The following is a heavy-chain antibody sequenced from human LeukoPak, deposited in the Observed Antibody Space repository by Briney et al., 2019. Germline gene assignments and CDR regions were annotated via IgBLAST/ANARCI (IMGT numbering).Heavy chain of an antibody. CDR2: IYYSGST. V-gene: IGHV4-39*01. D-gene: IGHD5-18*01. CDR3: ASEIGYSYGFIFDY. Sequence: WVRQXXGKGLEWXGSIYYSGSTYYNPSLKSRVTISVDTSKNQFSLKLSSVTAADTAVYYCASEIGYSYGFIFDYWGQGTLVTVSS. J-gene: IGHJ4*02.